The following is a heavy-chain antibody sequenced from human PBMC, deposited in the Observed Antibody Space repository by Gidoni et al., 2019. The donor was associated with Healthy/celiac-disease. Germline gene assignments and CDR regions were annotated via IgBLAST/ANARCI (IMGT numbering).Heavy chain of an antibody. Sequence: QVQLVQSGAEVQKPGASVTVSCKASGYTFPSYYMHWVRQAPGQGLEWMGIINPSGGSTSYAQKFQGRVTMTRDTSTSTVYMELSSLRSEDTAVYYCASVDYGENGAPFDIWGQGTMVTVSS. CDR2: INPSGGST. CDR3: ASVDYGENGAPFDI. J-gene: IGHJ3*02. D-gene: IGHD4-17*01. V-gene: IGHV1-46*01. CDR1: GYTFPSYY.